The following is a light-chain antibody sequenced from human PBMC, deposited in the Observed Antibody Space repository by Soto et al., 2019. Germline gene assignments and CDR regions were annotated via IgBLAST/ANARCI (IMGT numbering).Light chain of an antibody. CDR3: QQYNKWPPWT. Sequence: EILMTQSPATLSVSPGERATLSCRASQSVSTNLAWYQQTPGQAPRLLIYGASTRATGIPARFSGSGSGTEFTLTISSLQSEDLAVYYCQQYNKWPPWTFGQGTKVEIK. CDR2: GAS. J-gene: IGKJ1*01. CDR1: QSVSTN. V-gene: IGKV3-15*01.